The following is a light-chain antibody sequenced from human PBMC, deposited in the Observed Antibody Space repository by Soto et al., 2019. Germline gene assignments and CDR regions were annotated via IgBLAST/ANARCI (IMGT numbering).Light chain of an antibody. CDR3: QRRSDWSPLS. CDR1: QSVGSY. J-gene: IGKJ5*01. Sequence: EIVLTQSPAPLSLSPGERATLSCRASQSVGSYLAWYQQKPGQAPRLLIYATSSRATGIPAWFSGCGSGTDVTLTISSLAPEDFAVNFCQRRSDWSPLSFGQWTRLEIK. CDR2: ATS. V-gene: IGKV3-11*01.